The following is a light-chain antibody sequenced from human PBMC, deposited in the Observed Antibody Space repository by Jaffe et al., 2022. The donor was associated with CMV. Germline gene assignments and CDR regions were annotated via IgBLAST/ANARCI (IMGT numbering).Light chain of an antibody. CDR1: QDINNF. V-gene: IGKV1-33*01. J-gene: IGKJ2*01. Sequence: DIQMTQSPSSLSASVGDRVTITCQANQDINNFLNWYQQKPGKAPKLLIYDASNLEAGVPSRFSGSGSGTDFTFTISSLQPEDIATYYCQQYDDLPRYTFGQGTKLEIK. CDR2: DAS. CDR3: QQYDDLPRYT.